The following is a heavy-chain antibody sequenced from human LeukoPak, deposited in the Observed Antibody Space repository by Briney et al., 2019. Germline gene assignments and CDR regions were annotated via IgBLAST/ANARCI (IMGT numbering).Heavy chain of an antibody. V-gene: IGHV1-18*01. J-gene: IGHJ4*02. CDR1: GYTFISYG. Sequence: ASVKVSCKASGYTFISYGISWARQAPGQGLEWMGWISTYNGNTNYAQKLQGRVTMTTDTSTSTAYMELRSLRSDDTAVYYCARDENYGIFFNVDYWGQGTLVTVSS. D-gene: IGHD4-17*01. CDR3: ARDENYGIFFNVDY. CDR2: ISTYNGNT.